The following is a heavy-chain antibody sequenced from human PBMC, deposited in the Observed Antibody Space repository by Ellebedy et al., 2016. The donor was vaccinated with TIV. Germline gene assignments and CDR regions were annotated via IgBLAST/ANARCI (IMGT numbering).Heavy chain of an antibody. J-gene: IGHJ4*01. CDR2: ISGSRNYI. V-gene: IGHV3-21*01. CDR3: ARVAASPYYDILTGYPPHYYFDY. CDR1: GFTFSDYS. D-gene: IGHD3-9*01. Sequence: GESLKISCAASGFTFSDYSINWVRQAPGKGLEWVSSISGSRNYIYYADSVRGRFTISRDNSKNSLVLQMNSLRAEDTALYYCARVAASPYYDILTGYPPHYYFDYWGHGTLVTVSS.